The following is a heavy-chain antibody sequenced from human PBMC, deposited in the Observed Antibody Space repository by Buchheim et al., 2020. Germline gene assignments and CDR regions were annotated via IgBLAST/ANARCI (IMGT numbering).Heavy chain of an antibody. CDR2: ISPNSGGT. CDR1: GYTFTGYY. J-gene: IGHJ4*02. Sequence: QVQLVQSGAEVKKPGASVKVSCKASGYTFTGYYMHWVRQAPGQGLEWMGWISPNSGGTNYAQKFQGRVTMTRDTSISTAYMELSRLRSDDTAVYYCAILTSGHDYGDYVDVDYWGQGTL. CDR3: AILTSGHDYGDYVDVDY. D-gene: IGHD4-17*01. V-gene: IGHV1-2*02.